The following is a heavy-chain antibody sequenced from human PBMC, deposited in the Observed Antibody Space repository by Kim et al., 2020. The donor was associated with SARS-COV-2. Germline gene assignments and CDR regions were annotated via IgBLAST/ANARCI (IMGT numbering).Heavy chain of an antibody. Sequence: SETLSLTCTVSGYSISSGYYWGWIRQPPGKGLEWIGSIYHSGSTYYNPSLKSRVTISVDTSKNQFSLKLSSVTAADTAVYYCARVSSSWYPRGTDNWFDPWGQGTLVTVSS. J-gene: IGHJ5*02. V-gene: IGHV4-38-2*02. CDR1: GYSISSGYY. CDR2: IYHSGST. D-gene: IGHD6-13*01. CDR3: ARVSSSWYPRGTDNWFDP.